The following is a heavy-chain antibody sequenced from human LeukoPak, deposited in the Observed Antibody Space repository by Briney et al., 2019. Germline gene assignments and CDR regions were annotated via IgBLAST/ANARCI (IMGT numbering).Heavy chain of an antibody. CDR2: IYYSGST. V-gene: IGHV4-31*03. CDR1: GGSISSGGYY. CDR3: AGEVPHYYIDV. D-gene: IGHD1-1*01. J-gene: IGHJ6*03. Sequence: PSETLSLTCTVSGGSISSGGYYWSWIRQHPGKGLEWIGYIYYSGSTYYNPSLKSRVTISVDTSKNQFSLKLSSVTAADTAVYYCAGEVPHYYIDVWGKGTTVTVSS.